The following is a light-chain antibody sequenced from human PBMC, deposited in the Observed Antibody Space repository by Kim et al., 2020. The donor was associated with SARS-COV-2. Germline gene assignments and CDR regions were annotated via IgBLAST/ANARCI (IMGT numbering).Light chain of an antibody. CDR2: EVS. Sequence: GQASTISCTGTSSDVGGHNYVSWYQQLPGKAPKVMIYEVSKRPSGVSDRFSGSKSGNTASLTISGLQAEDEADYYCSSYVSNDTFVFGTGTKVTVL. CDR3: SSYVSNDTFV. V-gene: IGLV2-14*03. J-gene: IGLJ1*01. CDR1: SSDVGGHNY.